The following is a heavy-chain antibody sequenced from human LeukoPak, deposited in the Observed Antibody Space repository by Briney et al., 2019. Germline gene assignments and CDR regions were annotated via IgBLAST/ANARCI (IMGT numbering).Heavy chain of an antibody. CDR2: INHSGST. Sequence: SETLSLTCTVSGGSISSGGYYWSWIRQPPGKGLEWIGEINHSGSTNYNPSLKSRVTISVDTSKNQFSLKLSSVTAADTAVYYCARERYYYYGMDVWGQGTTVTVSS. CDR1: GGSISSGGYY. V-gene: IGHV4-39*07. J-gene: IGHJ6*02. CDR3: ARERYYYYGMDV.